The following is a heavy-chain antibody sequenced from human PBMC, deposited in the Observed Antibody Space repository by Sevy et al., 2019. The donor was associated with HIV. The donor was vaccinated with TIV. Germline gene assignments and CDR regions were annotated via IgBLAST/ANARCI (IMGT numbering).Heavy chain of an antibody. D-gene: IGHD3-22*01. CDR1: GGTFSNYA. CDR2: FIPMFDTA. Sequence: ASVKVSCKASGGTFSNYAISWVRQAPGQGLEWMGGFIPMFDTANSAQKFQGRVTLTTDGSTSTAYMELSSLRSEDTSVYYCASSYYESSGYSPLDYYGMDVWSQGTTVTVSS. V-gene: IGHV1-69*05. CDR3: ASSYYESSGYSPLDYYGMDV. J-gene: IGHJ6*02.